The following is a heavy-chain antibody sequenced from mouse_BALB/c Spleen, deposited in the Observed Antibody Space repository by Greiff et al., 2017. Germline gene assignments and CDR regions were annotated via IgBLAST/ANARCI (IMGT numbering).Heavy chain of an antibody. D-gene: IGHD2-14*01. CDR1: GYSITSGYY. Sequence: DVQLQESGPGLVKPSQSLSLTCSVTGYSITSGYYWYWIRQFPGNKLEWMGYISYDGSNNYNPSLKNRISITRDTSKNQFFLKLNSVTTEDTATYYCARRERYDSWFAYWGQGTLVTVSA. CDR2: ISYDGSN. CDR3: ARRERYDSWFAY. J-gene: IGHJ3*01. V-gene: IGHV3-6*02.